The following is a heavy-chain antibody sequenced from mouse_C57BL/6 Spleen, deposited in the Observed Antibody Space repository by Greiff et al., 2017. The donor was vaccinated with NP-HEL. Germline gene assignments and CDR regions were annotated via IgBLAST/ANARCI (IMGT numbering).Heavy chain of an antibody. CDR3: ARDARGYYAMDY. J-gene: IGHJ4*01. V-gene: IGHV7-1*01. Sequence: EVMLVESGGGLVQSGRSLRLSCATSGFTFSDFYMEWVRHAPGKGLEWIAASRNKANDYTTEYSASVKGRFIVSRDTSQSILYLQMNALRAEDTAIYYCARDARGYYAMDYWGQGTSVTVSS. CDR1: GFTFSDFY. CDR2: SRNKANDYTT.